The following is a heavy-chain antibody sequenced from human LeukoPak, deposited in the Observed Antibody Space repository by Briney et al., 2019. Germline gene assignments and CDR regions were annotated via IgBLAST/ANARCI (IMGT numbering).Heavy chain of an antibody. D-gene: IGHD2-2*01. Sequence: GGSLRLSCAASGFTFSSYGMHWVRQAPGKGLEWVAFIRYDGSNKYYADSVKGRFTISRDNSKNTLYLQMNSLRAEDTAVYYCAKESDQVDERGPFYYFDYWGQGTLVTVSS. CDR2: IRYDGSNK. J-gene: IGHJ4*02. CDR1: GFTFSSYG. V-gene: IGHV3-30*02. CDR3: AKESDQVDERGPFYYFDY.